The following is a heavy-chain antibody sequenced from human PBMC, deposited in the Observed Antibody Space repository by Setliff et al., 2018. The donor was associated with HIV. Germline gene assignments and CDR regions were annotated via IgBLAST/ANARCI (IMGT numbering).Heavy chain of an antibody. Sequence: ASVKVSCKASGYTFTNYAIHRVRQAPGQRLEWMGWINAGNGNTKYSQKFQGRVTITRDTSASTAYMELSSLGSEDTAVYYCALLWFGELLEETNSYMDVWGKGTTVTVSS. CDR3: ALLWFGELLEETNSYMDV. D-gene: IGHD3-10*01. V-gene: IGHV1-3*01. CDR2: INAGNGNT. J-gene: IGHJ6*03. CDR1: GYTFTNYA.